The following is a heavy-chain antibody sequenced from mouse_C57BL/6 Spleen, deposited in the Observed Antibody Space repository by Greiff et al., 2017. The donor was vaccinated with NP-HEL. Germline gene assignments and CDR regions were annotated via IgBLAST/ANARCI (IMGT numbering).Heavy chain of an antibody. CDR2: INPSTGGT. CDR3: ARGEYGSSLAWFAY. J-gene: IGHJ3*01. Sequence: VQLQQSGPELVKPGASVKISCKASGYSFTGYYMNWVKQSPEKSLEWIGEINPSTGGTNYNQTFKAKATLSVDKSSSTAYMPLNSLTSEDSGVYYCARGEYGSSLAWFAYCGEENLVTVSA. V-gene: IGHV1-42*01. CDR1: GYSFTGYY. D-gene: IGHD1-1*01.